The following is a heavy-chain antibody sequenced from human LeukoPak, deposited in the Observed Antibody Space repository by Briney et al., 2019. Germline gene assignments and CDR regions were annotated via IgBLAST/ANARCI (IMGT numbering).Heavy chain of an antibody. J-gene: IGHJ6*03. CDR3: ARFSGSSGVDYYYYMDV. CDR1: GFTFDDYG. D-gene: IGHD6-6*01. V-gene: IGHV3-20*04. CDR2: INWNGGST. Sequence: GGSLRLSCAASGFTFDDYGMSWVRQAPGKGLEWVSGINWNGGSTGYADSVKGRLTISRDNAKNSLYPQMNSLRAEDTALYYCARFSGSSGVDYYYYMDVWGKGTTVTVSS.